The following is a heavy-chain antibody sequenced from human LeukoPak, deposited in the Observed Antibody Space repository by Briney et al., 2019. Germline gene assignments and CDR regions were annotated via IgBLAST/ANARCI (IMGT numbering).Heavy chain of an antibody. CDR3: ARGPPYDYGDYDPVY. Sequence: ASVKVSCKASGYTFTSYGISWVRQAPGQGLEWMGWISAYNGNTNYAQKLQGRVTMTTDTSTSTAYMELRSLRSDDTAVYYCARGPPYDYGDYDPVYWGQGTLVTVFS. D-gene: IGHD4-17*01. CDR1: GYTFTSYG. V-gene: IGHV1-18*04. J-gene: IGHJ4*02. CDR2: ISAYNGNT.